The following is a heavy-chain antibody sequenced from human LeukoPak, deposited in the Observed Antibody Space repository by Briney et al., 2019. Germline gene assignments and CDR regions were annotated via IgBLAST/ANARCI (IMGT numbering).Heavy chain of an antibody. V-gene: IGHV1-2*02. Sequence: ASVKVSCKASGYTFTGYYMHWVRQAPGQGLEWMGWINPNSGGTSYAQKFQGRVTMTRDTSISTAYMELSRLRSDDTAVYYCARVNLLRMLGGWFDPWGQGTLVTVSS. D-gene: IGHD3-3*01. CDR2: INPNSGGT. J-gene: IGHJ5*02. CDR3: ARVNLLRMLGGWFDP. CDR1: GYTFTGYY.